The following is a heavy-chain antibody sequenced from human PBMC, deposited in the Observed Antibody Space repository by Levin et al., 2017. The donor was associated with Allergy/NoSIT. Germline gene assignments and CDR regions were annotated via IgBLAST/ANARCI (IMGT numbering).Heavy chain of an antibody. Sequence: GGSLRLSCAASGFTFSSYGMHWVRQAPGKGLEWVAVIWYDGSNKYYADSVKGRFTISRDNSKNTLYLQMNSLRAEDTAVYYCARDRAGGRKQWLVGGLWFDPWGQGTLVTVSS. D-gene: IGHD6-19*01. J-gene: IGHJ5*02. CDR1: GFTFSSYG. CDR3: ARDRAGGRKQWLVGGLWFDP. V-gene: IGHV3-33*01. CDR2: IWYDGSNK.